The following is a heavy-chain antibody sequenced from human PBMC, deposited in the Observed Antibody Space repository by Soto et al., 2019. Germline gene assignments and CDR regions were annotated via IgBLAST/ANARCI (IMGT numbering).Heavy chain of an antibody. CDR1: GFTFSSCA. V-gene: IGHV3-23*01. Sequence: PGGSLRLSCAASGFTFSSCAMSWVRQAPGKGLEWVSVISGSGGSTYYADSVKGRFTISRDNSKNTLYLQMNSLRAEDTAVYYCAKDVLRFLEWLAFYGMDVWGQGTTVTVSS. J-gene: IGHJ6*02. CDR3: AKDVLRFLEWLAFYGMDV. CDR2: ISGSGGST. D-gene: IGHD3-3*01.